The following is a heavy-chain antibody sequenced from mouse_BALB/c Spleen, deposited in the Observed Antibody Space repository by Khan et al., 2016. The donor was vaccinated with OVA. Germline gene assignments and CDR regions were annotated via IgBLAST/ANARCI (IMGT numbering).Heavy chain of an antibody. Sequence: EVELVESGGDLVKPGGSLKLSCAASGFTFSSYSMSWVRQTPDKRLEWVASISSGGDYTYYPDIVKGRFTMSRDNAKNTLYLQMSSLKSEATAMYYCASPLTGSFAYWGQGTLVTVSA. J-gene: IGHJ3*01. CDR2: ISSGGDYT. V-gene: IGHV5-6*01. D-gene: IGHD4-1*01. CDR1: GFTFSSYS. CDR3: ASPLTGSFAY.